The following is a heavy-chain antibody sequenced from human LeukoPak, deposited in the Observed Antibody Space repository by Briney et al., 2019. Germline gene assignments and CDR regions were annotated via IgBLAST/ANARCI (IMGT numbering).Heavy chain of an antibody. V-gene: IGHV3-74*01. CDR3: AAGNYYDSRGYYTFGH. D-gene: IGHD3-22*01. J-gene: IGHJ1*01. Sequence: PGGSLRLSCAASGFTFSGYWMHWVRQAPGKGLVWVSRINGDGSTTSYADSVKGGFTISRDNAKNTLYLQMNSLRAEDTAVYYCAAGNYYDSRGYYTFGHWGQGTLVTVSS. CDR2: INGDGSTT. CDR1: GFTFSGYW.